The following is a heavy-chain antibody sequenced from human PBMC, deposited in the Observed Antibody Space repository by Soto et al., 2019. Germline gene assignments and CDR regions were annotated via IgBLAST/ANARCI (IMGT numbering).Heavy chain of an antibody. D-gene: IGHD2-2*01. Sequence: GASVKVSCKASGYTFTSYYMHWVRQAPGQGLEWMGIINPSGGSTSYAQKFQGRVTMTRDTSTSTVYMELSSLRSEDTAVYYCARNSVPATAIRFEDYYMDVWGKGTTVTVSS. CDR1: GYTFTSYY. CDR3: ARNSVPATAIRFEDYYMDV. J-gene: IGHJ6*03. V-gene: IGHV1-46*03. CDR2: INPSGGST.